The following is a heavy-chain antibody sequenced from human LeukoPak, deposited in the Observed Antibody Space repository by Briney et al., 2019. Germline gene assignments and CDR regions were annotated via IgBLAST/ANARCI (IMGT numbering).Heavy chain of an antibody. CDR2: IYYSGST. V-gene: IGHV4-59*01. CDR1: GGSISSYY. J-gene: IGHJ3*02. D-gene: IGHD3-3*01. CDR3: AGRGDDFWSGYYRDAFDI. Sequence: KPSETLSLTCTVSGGSISSYYWSWIRQPPGKGLEWIGYIYYSGSTNYNPSLKSRVTISVDTSKNQFSLKLSSVTAADTAVYYCAGRGDDFWSGYYRDAFDIWGQGTMVTVSS.